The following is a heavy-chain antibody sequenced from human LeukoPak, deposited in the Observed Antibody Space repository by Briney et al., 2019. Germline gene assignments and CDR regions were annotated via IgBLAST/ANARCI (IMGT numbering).Heavy chain of an antibody. V-gene: IGHV3-30-3*01. CDR2: ISFDGGNK. J-gene: IGHJ3*02. D-gene: IGHD3-10*01. CDR3: ARNFYGSGSNDGFDM. Sequence: GGSLRLSCVPSAFTFSSYAMHWVRQAPGEGLEWVAVISFDGGNKYYADSVKGRFTISRDNSMDTLYLQMNSLKTADTAVYYCARNFYGSGSNDGFDMWGQGTMVTVSS. CDR1: AFTFSSYA.